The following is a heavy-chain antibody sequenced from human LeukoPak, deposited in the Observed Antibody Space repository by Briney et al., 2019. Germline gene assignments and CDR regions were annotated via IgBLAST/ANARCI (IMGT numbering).Heavy chain of an antibody. Sequence: GGSLRLSCTASGFTFDDYAMHWVRQAPGKGLEWVSGISWSSGSLGYADSVKGRFIISRDNAKNCLYLQMNSLRAEDTALYYCAKDLVAGTGGAFDIWGQGTMVTVSS. J-gene: IGHJ3*02. V-gene: IGHV3-9*01. CDR1: GFTFDDYA. CDR3: AKDLVAGTGGAFDI. CDR2: ISWSSGSL. D-gene: IGHD6-19*01.